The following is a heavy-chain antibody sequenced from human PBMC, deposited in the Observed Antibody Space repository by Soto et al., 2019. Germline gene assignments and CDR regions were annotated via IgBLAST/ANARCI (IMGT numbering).Heavy chain of an antibody. CDR3: ARDRYIITGWFGY. V-gene: IGHV3-7*01. Sequence: GGSLRLSCAASGFTFSSYWMSWVRQAPGKGLEWVANIKQDGSERYYVDSVKGRFTISRDNAKNSLYLQMNSLRAEDTAVYYCARDRYIITGWFGYWGQGTLVTVSS. CDR1: GFTFSSYW. J-gene: IGHJ4*02. CDR2: IKQDGSER. D-gene: IGHD3-16*02.